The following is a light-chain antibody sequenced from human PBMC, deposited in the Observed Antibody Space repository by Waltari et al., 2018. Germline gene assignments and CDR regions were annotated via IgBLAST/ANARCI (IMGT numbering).Light chain of an antibody. CDR3: QQNYGVPLT. CDR2: KAS. V-gene: IGKV1-39*01. CDR1: ENVNNF. J-gene: IGKJ4*01. Sequence: DIQMTQSPSSLSPSVGDRVTITCRASENVNNFLNWYQQKPGKAPKLLIYKASTLQSGVPSRFSGSGSGTDFTFTIGSLQPEDVATYYCQQNYGVPLTFGGGTKVEIK.